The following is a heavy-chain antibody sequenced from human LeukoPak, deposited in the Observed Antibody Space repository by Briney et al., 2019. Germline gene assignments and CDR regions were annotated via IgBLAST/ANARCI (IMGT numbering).Heavy chain of an antibody. V-gene: IGHV1-18*04. CDR3: ARWVPGTTDNWFDP. CDR1: GYTFTSYG. J-gene: IGHJ5*02. Sequence: ASVKVSCKASGYTFTSYGISWVRQAPGQGLEWMGWISAYIGNTDYAQKLQGRVTMTTDTSTSTAYMELRSPRSDDTAVYYCARWVPGTTDNWFDPWGQGTLVTVSS. D-gene: IGHD1-7*01. CDR2: ISAYIGNT.